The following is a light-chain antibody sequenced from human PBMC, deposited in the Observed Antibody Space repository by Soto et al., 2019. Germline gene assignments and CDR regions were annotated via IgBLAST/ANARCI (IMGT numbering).Light chain of an antibody. V-gene: IGLV3-1*01. Sequence: SYELTQPPSVSVSPGQTASITCSGDKLGDKYAFWYRQKPGQSPVLVIYQDSKRPSGIPERFSGSNSGNTATLTISGTQAMDEADYYCQASDSSHVVFGGGTKLTVL. CDR3: QASDSSHVV. CDR1: KLGDKY. CDR2: QDS. J-gene: IGLJ2*01.